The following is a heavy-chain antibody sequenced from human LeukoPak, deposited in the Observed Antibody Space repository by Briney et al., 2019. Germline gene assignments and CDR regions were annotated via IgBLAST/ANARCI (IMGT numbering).Heavy chain of an antibody. Sequence: SETLSLTCTVPGGSISSYYWSWIRQPPGKGLEWIGYIYYSGSTNYNPSLTSRVTISVDTSKNQFSLKLSSVTAADTAVYYCARGVVGATVPVHWGQGTLVTVSS. CDR1: GGSISSYY. CDR3: ARGVVGATVPVH. D-gene: IGHD1-26*01. CDR2: IYYSGST. V-gene: IGHV4-59*01. J-gene: IGHJ4*02.